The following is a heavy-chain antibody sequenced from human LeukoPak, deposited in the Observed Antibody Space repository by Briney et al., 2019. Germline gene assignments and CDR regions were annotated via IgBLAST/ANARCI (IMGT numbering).Heavy chain of an antibody. Sequence: VASVKVSCKASGYTFTSYGISWGRQAPGEGVEWMGWISAYNGNTNYAQKLQGRVTMTTDTSTSTAYMELRSLRSDDTAVYYCARRTSGTDFMGSDYWGQGTLVTVSS. CDR2: ISAYNGNT. J-gene: IGHJ4*02. V-gene: IGHV1-18*01. CDR1: GYTFTSYG. CDR3: ARRTSGTDFMGSDY. D-gene: IGHD1-26*01.